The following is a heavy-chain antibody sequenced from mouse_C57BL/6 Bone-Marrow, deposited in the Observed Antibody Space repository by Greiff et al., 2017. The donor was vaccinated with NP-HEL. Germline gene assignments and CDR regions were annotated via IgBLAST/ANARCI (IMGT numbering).Heavy chain of an antibody. CDR2: IDPNSGGT. CDR1: GYTFTSYW. D-gene: IGHD1-1*01. V-gene: IGHV1-72*01. Sequence: QVHVKQPGAELVKPGASVKLSCKASGYTFTSYWMHWVKQRPGRGLEWIGRIDPNSGGTKYNEKFKSQATLTVDKPSSTAYMQLSSLTSEDSAVYYCARWYYGSFDYWGQGTTLTVSS. J-gene: IGHJ2*01. CDR3: ARWYYGSFDY.